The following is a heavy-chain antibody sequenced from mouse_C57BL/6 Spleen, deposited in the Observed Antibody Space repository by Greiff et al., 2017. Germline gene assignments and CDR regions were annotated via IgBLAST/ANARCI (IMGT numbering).Heavy chain of an antibody. V-gene: IGHV1-72*01. Sequence: QVQLQQPGAELVKPGASVQLSCKASGYTFTSYWMHWVKQRPGRGLEWIGRIDPNSGGTKYNEKFKSKATRTVDKPSSTAYMQLSSLTSEDSAVYDLATYYGEGFAYWGQGTLVTVSA. CDR1: GYTFTSYW. D-gene: IGHD2-13*01. CDR3: ATYYGEGFAY. J-gene: IGHJ3*01. CDR2: IDPNSGGT.